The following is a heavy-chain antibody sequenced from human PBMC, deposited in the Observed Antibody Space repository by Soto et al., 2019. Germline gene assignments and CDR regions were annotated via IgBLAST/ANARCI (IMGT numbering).Heavy chain of an antibody. V-gene: IGHV3-73*01. CDR3: TRLADILTGYDY. CDR1: GFTFSGSA. J-gene: IGHJ4*02. CDR2: IRSKANSYAT. Sequence: PGGSLRLSCAASGFTFSGSAMHWVRQASGKGLEWVGRIRSKANSYATAYAASVKGRFTISRDDSKNTAYLQMNSLKTEDTAVYYCTRLADILTGYDYWGQGTLVTVSS. D-gene: IGHD3-9*01.